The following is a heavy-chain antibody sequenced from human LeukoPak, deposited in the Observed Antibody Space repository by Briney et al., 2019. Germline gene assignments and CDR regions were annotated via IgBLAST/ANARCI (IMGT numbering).Heavy chain of an antibody. CDR2: INHSGST. Sequence: PSETLSLTCAVYGGSFSGYYWSWIRQPPGKGLEWIGEINHSGSTNYNPSLKSRVTISVDTSKNQFSLNLISVTAADTAVYYCARDLTDYYELDYWGQGTLVTVSS. V-gene: IGHV4-34*01. D-gene: IGHD3-22*01. CDR3: ARDLTDYYELDY. J-gene: IGHJ4*02. CDR1: GGSFSGYY.